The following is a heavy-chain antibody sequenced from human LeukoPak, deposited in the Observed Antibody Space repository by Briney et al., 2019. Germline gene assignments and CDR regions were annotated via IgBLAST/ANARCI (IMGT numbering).Heavy chain of an antibody. CDR3: AREPPTGEGAFDI. CDR1: GFTFSDYY. Sequence: PGGSLRLSCAASGFTFSDYYMSWIRQAPGKGLEWVSYISSSGSTKYYADSVKGRFTISRDNAKNSLYLQMNSLRAEDTAVYYCAREPPTGEGAFDIWGQGTMVTVSS. CDR2: ISSSGSTK. D-gene: IGHD7-27*01. V-gene: IGHV3-11*04. J-gene: IGHJ3*02.